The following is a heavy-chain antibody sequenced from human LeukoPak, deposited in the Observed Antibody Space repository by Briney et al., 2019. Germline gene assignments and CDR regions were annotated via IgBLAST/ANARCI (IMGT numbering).Heavy chain of an antibody. V-gene: IGHV4-39*01. CDR3: ARHRVVAQKLDY. J-gene: IGHJ4*02. CDR2: IYYSGGT. CDR1: GGSISSSSYY. Sequence: PSETLSLTCTVSGGSISSSSYYWGWIRQPPGKGLEWIGSIYYSGGTYYNPSLKSRVTISVDTSKNQFSLKLSSVTAADTAVHYCARHRVVAQKLDYWGQGTLVTVSS. D-gene: IGHD3-22*01.